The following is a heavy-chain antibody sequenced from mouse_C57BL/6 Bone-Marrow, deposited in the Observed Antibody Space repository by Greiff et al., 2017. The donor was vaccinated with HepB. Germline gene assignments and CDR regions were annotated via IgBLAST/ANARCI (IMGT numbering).Heavy chain of an antibody. CDR3: ARVWSAWFAY. D-gene: IGHD2-10*02. CDR1: GFTFSSYA. CDR2: ISDGGSYT. Sequence: EVHLVESGGGLVKPGGSLKLSCAASGFTFSSYAMSWVRQTPEKRLEWVATISDGGSYTYYPDNVKGRFTISRDNAKNNLYLQMSHLKSEDTAMYYCARVWSAWFAYWGQGTLVTVSA. J-gene: IGHJ3*01. V-gene: IGHV5-4*01.